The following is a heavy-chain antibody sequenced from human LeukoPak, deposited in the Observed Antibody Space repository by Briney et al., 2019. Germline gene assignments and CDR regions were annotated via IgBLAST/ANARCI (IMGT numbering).Heavy chain of an antibody. CDR2: INPDGSLR. Sequence: GGSLRLSCAGSTFTLNTYLMTWARQAPGKGLEWLASINPDGSLRNFGDSVKGRFTISRDNAKDSVYLQMNSLRVEVTAVYYCATSQSFAFGIWGQGTMVTVSS. CDR3: ATSQSFAFGI. V-gene: IGHV3-7*01. J-gene: IGHJ3*02. CDR1: TFTLNTYL.